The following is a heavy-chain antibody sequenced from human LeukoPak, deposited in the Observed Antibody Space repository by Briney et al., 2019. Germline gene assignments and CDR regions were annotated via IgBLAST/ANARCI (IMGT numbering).Heavy chain of an antibody. V-gene: IGHV3-7*01. CDR3: ATTKTTIVGDCFDY. J-gene: IGHJ4*02. CDR2: IKHDGSEK. D-gene: IGHD5-24*01. CDR1: GFTFSTYW. Sequence: HPGGSLRLSCAASGFTFSTYWMSWVRQAPGKGLEWVANIKHDGSEKNYVDSVRGRFTISRDNARNSVYLQMNSLRPDDTAVYYCATTKTTIVGDCFDYWGQGTPVTVSS.